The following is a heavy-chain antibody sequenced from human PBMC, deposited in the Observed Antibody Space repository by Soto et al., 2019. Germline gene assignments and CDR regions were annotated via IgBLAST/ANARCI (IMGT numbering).Heavy chain of an antibody. D-gene: IGHD1-20*01. Sequence: EVQLLESGGGLVQPGGSLRLSCTASGFTFTSYALSWVRQAPGKGLEWVSAISAGGDSTYYADSVKGRFTISRDNSKNTLYLHTHSLRAGDTAGYYWAKDPPGLITSFDYWGPGTLVTVSS. CDR3: AKDPPGLITSFDY. V-gene: IGHV3-23*01. CDR2: ISAGGDST. J-gene: IGHJ4*02. CDR1: GFTFTSYA.